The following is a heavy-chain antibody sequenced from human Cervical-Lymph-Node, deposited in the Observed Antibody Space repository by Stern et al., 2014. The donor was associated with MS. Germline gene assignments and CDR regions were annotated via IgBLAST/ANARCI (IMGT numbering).Heavy chain of an antibody. V-gene: IGHV3-30*03. CDR2: ISYDGNHK. D-gene: IGHD2-8*01. CDR1: GFTFSSYG. CDR3: ARDYEDTSMLFDH. Sequence: VQLVESGGAVVQPGRSLRLSCAASGFTFSSYGMHWVPQAPGKGLEWVTVISYDGNHKYYAASVKGRLTISRDNSKNTLHLQMNSVTPDDTAIYYCARDYEDTSMLFDHWGQGTLVTVSS. J-gene: IGHJ4*02.